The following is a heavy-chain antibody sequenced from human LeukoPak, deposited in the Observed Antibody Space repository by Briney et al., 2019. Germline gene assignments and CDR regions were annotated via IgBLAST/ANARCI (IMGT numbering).Heavy chain of an antibody. CDR1: GYTFTSYG. CDR2: ISAYNGNT. V-gene: IGHV1-18*01. J-gene: IGHJ6*02. D-gene: IGHD6-19*01. Sequence: ASVKVSCKASGYTFTSYGISWVRQAPGQGLEWMGWISAYNGNTNYAQKLQGRVTMTTDTSTNTAYMELRSLRSDDTAVYYCAREAYSSGWSRYYYYGMDVWGQGTTVTVSS. CDR3: AREAYSSGWSRYYYYGMDV.